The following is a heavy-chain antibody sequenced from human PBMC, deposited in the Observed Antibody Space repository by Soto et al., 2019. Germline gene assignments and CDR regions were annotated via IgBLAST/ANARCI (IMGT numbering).Heavy chain of an antibody. V-gene: IGHV4-4*07. Sequence: SVTLSLTCTVSGGSLSSYYWSWIRQPAGKGLEWIGRIYTSGITNYNPSLMNRVTLSVDTSKNQFSLKLTSVTAADTAVYYCARTAARFPAPFDYWGPGTLVTVSS. CDR3: ARTAARFPAPFDY. CDR1: GGSLSSYY. CDR2: IYTSGIT. J-gene: IGHJ4*02. D-gene: IGHD2-21*01.